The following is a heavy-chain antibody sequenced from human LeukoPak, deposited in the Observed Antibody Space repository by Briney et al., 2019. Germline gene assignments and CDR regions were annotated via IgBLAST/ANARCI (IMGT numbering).Heavy chain of an antibody. CDR2: IKSKTDGGTT. CDR1: GFTFSNAW. V-gene: IGHV3-15*01. Sequence: GGSLRLSCAASGFTFSNAWKSWVRQAPGKGLEWVGRIKSKTDGGTTDYAAPVKGRFTISRDDSKNTLYLQMNSLKTEDTAVYYCTDYDFWSGYYTLGYWGQGTLVTVSS. D-gene: IGHD3-3*01. CDR3: TDYDFWSGYYTLGY. J-gene: IGHJ4*02.